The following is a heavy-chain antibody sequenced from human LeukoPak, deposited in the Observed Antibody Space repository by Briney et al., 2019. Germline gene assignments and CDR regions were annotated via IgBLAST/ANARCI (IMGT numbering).Heavy chain of an antibody. CDR3: AAWAGIAVSGFEGSFDY. CDR2: IRGYNGNT. V-gene: IGHV1-18*01. Sequence: GASVKVSCKASGYTFSNHGINWVRQAPGQGLEWMGWIRGYNGNTNYAQKLQGRVIMTTDTSTSTAYMELRSLRSDDTAVYYCAAWAGIAVSGFEGSFDYWGQGTLVTVSS. D-gene: IGHD6-19*01. CDR1: GYTFSNHG. J-gene: IGHJ4*02.